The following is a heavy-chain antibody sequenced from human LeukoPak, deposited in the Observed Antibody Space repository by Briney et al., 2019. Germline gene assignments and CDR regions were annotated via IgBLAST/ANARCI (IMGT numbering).Heavy chain of an antibody. V-gene: IGHV4-59*08. CDR1: GVSFSNHY. CDR2: FYYSGGT. D-gene: IGHD6-13*01. J-gene: IGHJ3*02. CDR3: ARLIAAAAAFDI. Sequence: PSEXLSLTCSVSGVSFSNHYWSWLRQPQGKGLEWIGWFYYSGGTYFNPSLGSRVTISVDTSKNQFSLKLSSVTAADTAVYYCARLIAAAAAFDIWGQGTMVTVSS.